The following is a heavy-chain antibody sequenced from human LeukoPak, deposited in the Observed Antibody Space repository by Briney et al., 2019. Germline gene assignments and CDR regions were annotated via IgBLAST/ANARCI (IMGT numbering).Heavy chain of an antibody. CDR1: GFSLSTSGMR. J-gene: IGHJ4*02. CDR2: IDWDDDK. D-gene: IGHD6-19*01. Sequence: SGPTLVNPTQTLTLTCTFSGFSLSTSGMRVSWIRQPPGKALEWLARIDWDDDKFYSTSLKTRLTISKDTSKNQVVLTMTNMDPVDTATHYCALIIAVAGTGVLDYWGQGTLVTVSS. V-gene: IGHV2-70*04. CDR3: ALIIAVAGTGVLDY.